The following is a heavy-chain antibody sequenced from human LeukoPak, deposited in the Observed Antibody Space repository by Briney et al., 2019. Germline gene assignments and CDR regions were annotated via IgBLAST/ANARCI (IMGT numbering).Heavy chain of an antibody. D-gene: IGHD1-1*01. CDR2: TNTDGTKK. J-gene: IGHJ4*02. V-gene: IGHV3-30*04. Sequence: GTSLTLSRAASGFIFSILAIHWVRQPPGKGLEWVAVTNTDGTKKYYAGSVTGRFTMSRDNYKSTVALEMTSLRPEDAGVYYCAKDGGHWNDFDYWGQGTLVTVSS. CDR3: AKDGGHWNDFDY. CDR1: GFIFSILA.